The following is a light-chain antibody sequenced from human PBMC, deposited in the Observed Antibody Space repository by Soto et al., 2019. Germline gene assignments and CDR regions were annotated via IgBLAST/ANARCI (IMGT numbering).Light chain of an antibody. J-gene: IGLJ3*02. Sequence: QSALTQPASVSGSPGQSITISCTGTSSDVGSYNLVSWYQQHPGKAPRLIIYEGSKRPSGVSERFSGSKTGNTASLTISGLQAEDEAYYYCCSYATSHTWMFGGGTKLTVL. V-gene: IGLV2-23*01. CDR2: EGS. CDR1: SSDVGSYNL. CDR3: CSYATSHTWM.